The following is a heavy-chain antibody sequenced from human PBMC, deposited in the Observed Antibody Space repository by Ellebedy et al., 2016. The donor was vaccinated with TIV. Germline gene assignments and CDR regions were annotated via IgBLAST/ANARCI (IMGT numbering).Heavy chain of an antibody. D-gene: IGHD1-26*01. CDR2: IYWDDDK. V-gene: IGHV2-5*02. J-gene: IGHJ4*02. CDR1: GFSLSSSGVG. Sequence: SGPTLVKPTQTLTLTCTFSGFSLSSSGVGVGWIRQPPGKALEWLGVIYWDDDKRYSPSLKSRLTITKDTSKNQVVLTMTNMDPVDTATYYCAHTYSGSLHFYYWGQGTLVTVSS. CDR3: AHTYSGSLHFYY.